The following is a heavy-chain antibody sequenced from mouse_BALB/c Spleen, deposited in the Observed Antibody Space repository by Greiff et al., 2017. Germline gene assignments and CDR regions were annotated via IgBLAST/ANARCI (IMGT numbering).Heavy chain of an antibody. CDR3: ASSGGDY. CDR2: ISSGSSTI. Sequence: EVKLMESGGGLVQPGGSRKLSCAASGFTFSSFGMHWVRQAPEKGLEWVAYISSGSSTIYYADTVKGRFTISRDNPKNTLFLQMTSLRSEDTAMYYCASSGGDYWGQGTSVTVSS. J-gene: IGHJ4*01. D-gene: IGHD3-1*01. CDR1: GFTFSSFG. V-gene: IGHV5-17*02.